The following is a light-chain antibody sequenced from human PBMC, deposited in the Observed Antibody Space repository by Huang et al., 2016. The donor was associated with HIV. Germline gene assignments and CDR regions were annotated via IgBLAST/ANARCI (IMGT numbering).Light chain of an antibody. CDR2: GSS. Sequence: EIVLTQSPDTLSLSPGERGALSCRASHNVTNDYLAWYQHKSGQAPRRLIYGSSGRATATPARVSGSGSGTDFSLTIDTVKPEDFASYYCQQYSTSPWTFGPGTKLEIK. V-gene: IGKV3-20*01. CDR1: HNVTNDY. CDR3: QQYSTSPWT. J-gene: IGKJ1*01.